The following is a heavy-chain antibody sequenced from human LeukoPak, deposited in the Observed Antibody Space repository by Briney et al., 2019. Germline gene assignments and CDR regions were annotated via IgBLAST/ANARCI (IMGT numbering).Heavy chain of an antibody. J-gene: IGHJ4*02. D-gene: IGHD3-22*01. CDR1: GYSLNTYW. V-gene: IGHV5-51*01. CDR2: IYPGDSDT. CDR3: ARAVGGGSYYYDSSGYPGNFDY. Sequence: GESLKISRKGSGYSLNTYWIGWVRQMPGKGLEWMGIIYPGDSDTKYSPSFQGQVTISADKSISTAYLQWSSLKASDTAMYYCARAVGGGSYYYDSSGYPGNFDYWGQGTLVTVSS.